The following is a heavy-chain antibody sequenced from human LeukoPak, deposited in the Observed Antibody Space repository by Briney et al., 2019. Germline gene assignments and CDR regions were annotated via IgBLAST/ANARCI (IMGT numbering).Heavy chain of an antibody. D-gene: IGHD3-3*01. CDR1: GGSISSYY. Sequence: PSETLSLTCTVSGGSISSYYWSWIRQPPGKGLEWIGYIYYSGSTNYNPSLKSRVTISVDTSKNQFSLKLSSVTAADTAVYYCARVRASYYDFWSGTYDYWGQGTLVTVSS. J-gene: IGHJ4*02. CDR2: IYYSGST. CDR3: ARVRASYYDFWSGTYDY. V-gene: IGHV4-59*01.